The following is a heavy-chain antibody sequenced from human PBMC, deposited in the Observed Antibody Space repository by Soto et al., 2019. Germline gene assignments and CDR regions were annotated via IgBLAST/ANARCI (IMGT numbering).Heavy chain of an antibody. CDR1: GYSFSSYW. D-gene: IGHD4-17*01. J-gene: IGHJ5*02. CDR2: IDPSDSYT. V-gene: IGHV5-10-1*01. Sequence: GESLKISCKGSGYSFSSYWISWVRQMPGKGLEWMGRIDPSDSYTNYSPSFQGHVTITADESTSTVYMDLTSLRFEDTAVYYCARQFDYRETYNWLDPWGQGTLVTVSS. CDR3: ARQFDYRETYNWLDP.